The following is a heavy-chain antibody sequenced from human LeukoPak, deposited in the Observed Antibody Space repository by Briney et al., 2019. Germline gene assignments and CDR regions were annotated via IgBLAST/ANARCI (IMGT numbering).Heavy chain of an antibody. J-gene: IGHJ4*02. V-gene: IGHV1-2*02. Sequence: GASVTVSCKASGYTFTGYYIHWVRQAPGQGLEWVGWFNPNSGGTNYAQEFQGRVTMTRDTSISTAYMELSRLRSDDTAVYYCAREYYFDNSGYYGVGDYWGQGTLVTVSS. CDR1: GYTFTGYY. D-gene: IGHD3-22*01. CDR3: AREYYFDNSGYYGVGDY. CDR2: FNPNSGGT.